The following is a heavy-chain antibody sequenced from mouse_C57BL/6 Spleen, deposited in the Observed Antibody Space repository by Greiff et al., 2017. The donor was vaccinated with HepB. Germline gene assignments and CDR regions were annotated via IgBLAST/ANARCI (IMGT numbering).Heavy chain of an antibody. V-gene: IGHV1-76*01. Sequence: QVHVKQSGAELVRPGASVKLSCKASGYTFTDYYINWVKQRPGQGLEWIARIYPGSGNTYYNEKFKGKATLTAEKSSSTAYMQLSSLTSEDSAVYFCARSRDYPAWFAYWGQGTLVTVSA. CDR3: ARSRDYPAWFAY. CDR2: IYPGSGNT. J-gene: IGHJ3*01. CDR1: GYTFTDYY. D-gene: IGHD2-4*01.